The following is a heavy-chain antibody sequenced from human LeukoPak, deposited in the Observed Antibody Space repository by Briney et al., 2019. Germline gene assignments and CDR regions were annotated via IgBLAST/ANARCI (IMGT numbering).Heavy chain of an antibody. D-gene: IGHD6-13*01. CDR3: ARDQGGYYISSWVVDY. J-gene: IGHJ4*02. Sequence: ASVKVSCKASGYTFTGYYMHWVRQAPGQGLEWMGWINPYSGGTNFAQNFQGRVTMTRDTSISTAYMELSRLRSDNTAVYYCARDQGGYYISSWVVDYGGQGTLVTASS. CDR1: GYTFTGYY. V-gene: IGHV1-2*02. CDR2: INPYSGGT.